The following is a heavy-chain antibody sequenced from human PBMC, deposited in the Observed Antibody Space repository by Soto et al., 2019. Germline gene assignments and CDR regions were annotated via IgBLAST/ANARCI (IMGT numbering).Heavy chain of an antibody. V-gene: IGHV1-3*01. CDR3: ARGGSLYWYFDR. CDR2: INAGNGNT. CDR1: GYTFTNYA. Sequence: QVQLVQSGAEVKKPGASVKVSCKASGYTFTNYAMHWVRQAPGQRLEWMGWINAGNGNTKYSQKFQGRVTITRDTAASTADMELSSLRAEDTAVYYGARGGSLYWYFDRWGRGTLATVSS. J-gene: IGHJ2*01. D-gene: IGHD1-26*01.